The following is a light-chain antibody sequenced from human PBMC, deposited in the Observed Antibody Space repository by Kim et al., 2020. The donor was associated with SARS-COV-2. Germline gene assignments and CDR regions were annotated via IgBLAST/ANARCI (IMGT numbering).Light chain of an antibody. J-gene: IGKJ2*01. Sequence: PGERATLSCRASQSVSSSYLAWYQQKPGQAPRLLIYGAASRATGIPERFIGSGSGTDFTLTISRLEPEDFAVYYCQQYGSSPPMYTFGQGTKLEI. CDR3: QQYGSSPPMYT. CDR1: QSVSSSY. V-gene: IGKV3-20*01. CDR2: GAA.